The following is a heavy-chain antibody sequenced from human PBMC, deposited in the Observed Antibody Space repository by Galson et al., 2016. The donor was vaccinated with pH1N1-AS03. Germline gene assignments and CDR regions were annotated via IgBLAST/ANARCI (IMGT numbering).Heavy chain of an antibody. V-gene: IGHV1-69*13. CDR1: GDSFSSYA. D-gene: IGHD2-21*01. CDR2: IIPIFGKP. Sequence: SVKVSCKASGDSFSSYAFTWVRLAPGPGLEWMGGIIPIFGKPHYAQKFQGRVTITADESTTTVYMDLSSLTSDDTAMYYCARDGHGIVSPNAHWGQGTLVTVSS. J-gene: IGHJ1*01. CDR3: ARDGHGIVSPNAH.